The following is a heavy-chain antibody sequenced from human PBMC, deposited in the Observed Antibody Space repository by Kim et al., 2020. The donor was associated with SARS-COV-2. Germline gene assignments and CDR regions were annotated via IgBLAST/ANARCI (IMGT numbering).Heavy chain of an antibody. CDR1: GFTFDDYA. Sequence: GGSLRLSCAASGFTFDDYAMHWVRQAPGKGLEWVSGISWNSGSIGSADSVKGRFTISRDNAKNSLYLQMNSLRAEDTDLYYCAKDILRRGYYDSSGYYYGWFDPWGQGTLVIVSS. V-gene: IGHV3-9*01. CDR2: ISWNSGSI. J-gene: IGHJ5*02. CDR3: AKDILRRGYYDSSGYYYGWFDP. D-gene: IGHD3-22*01.